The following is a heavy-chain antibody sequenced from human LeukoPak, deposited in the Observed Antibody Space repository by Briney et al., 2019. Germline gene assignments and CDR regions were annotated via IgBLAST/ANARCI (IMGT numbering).Heavy chain of an antibody. J-gene: IGHJ4*02. CDR2: IYYSGST. V-gene: IGHV4-31*03. CDR1: SGSISSGVYY. Sequence: SQTLSLTCPVSSGSISSGVYYWSWIRQHPGKGLEWIVYIYYSGSTYYNPSLKSRVTISVDTSKNQFSLKLSSVTAADTAVYYCARGVRWLQLSYFDYWGQGTLVTVSS. D-gene: IGHD5-24*01. CDR3: ARGVRWLQLSYFDY.